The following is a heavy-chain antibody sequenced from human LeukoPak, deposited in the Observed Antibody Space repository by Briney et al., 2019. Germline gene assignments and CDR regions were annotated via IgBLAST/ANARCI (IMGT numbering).Heavy chain of an antibody. CDR3: ARDGALAGPDAFDI. J-gene: IGHJ3*02. V-gene: IGHV1-69*04. Sequence: ASVKVSCKASGGTFSSYAISWVRQAPGQGLEWMGRIIPILGIANYAQKFQGRVTITADKSTSTAYMELSSLRSEDTAVYYCARDGALAGPDAFDIWGQGTMVTVSS. CDR2: IIPILGIA. CDR1: GGTFSSYA. D-gene: IGHD6-19*01.